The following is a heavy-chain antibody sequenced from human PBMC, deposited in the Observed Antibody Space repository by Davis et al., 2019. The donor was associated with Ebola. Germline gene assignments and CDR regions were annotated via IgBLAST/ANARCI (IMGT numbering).Heavy chain of an antibody. J-gene: IGHJ6*03. CDR1: GFPFTDYF. CDR3: ARDPGYGYKNYAMDV. V-gene: IGHV1-2*06. D-gene: IGHD5-18*01. Sequence: ASVKVSCKASGFPFTDYFMHWVRQAPGQGLEWMGRINPYDGDTNYAQKFQGRFTMTRDTSIGTAYMELSRLRSDETALYYCARDPGYGYKNYAMDVWGKGTTVTVSS. CDR2: INPYDGDT.